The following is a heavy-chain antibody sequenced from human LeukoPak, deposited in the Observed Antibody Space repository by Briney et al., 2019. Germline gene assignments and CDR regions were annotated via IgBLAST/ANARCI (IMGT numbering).Heavy chain of an antibody. CDR3: ARDGWESIAARRAYYYYYYMDV. Sequence: SSETLSLTCTVSGGSISSGGYYWSWIRQHPGKGLEWIGYIYYSGSTYYNPSLKSRVTISVDTSKNQFSLKLSSVTAADTAVYYCARDGWESIAARRAYYYYYYMDVWGKGTTVTVSS. V-gene: IGHV4-31*03. D-gene: IGHD6-6*01. CDR2: IYYSGST. J-gene: IGHJ6*03. CDR1: GGSISSGGYY.